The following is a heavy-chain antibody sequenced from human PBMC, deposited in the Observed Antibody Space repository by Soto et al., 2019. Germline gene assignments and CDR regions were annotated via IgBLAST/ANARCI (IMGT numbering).Heavy chain of an antibody. V-gene: IGHV1-2*04. CDR2: INPYSGGT. Sequence: QVQLVQSGAEVKKPGASVKVSCKASGYTFTGYYMHWVRQAPGQGLEWMGWINPYSGGTNYAQKLQGWVTMTRDTATSTGYMELSRRRSDDTAVYYCARGGARYCSGVSSHFDAFDIWGQGTMVTVSS. J-gene: IGHJ3*02. CDR3: ARGGARYCSGVSSHFDAFDI. D-gene: IGHD2-15*01. CDR1: GYTFTGYY.